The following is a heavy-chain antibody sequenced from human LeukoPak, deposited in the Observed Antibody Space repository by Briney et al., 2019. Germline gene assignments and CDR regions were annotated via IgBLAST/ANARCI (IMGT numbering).Heavy chain of an antibody. J-gene: IGHJ4*02. Sequence: GGSLRLSCAASGFTVSSNYMSWVRQAPGKGLEWVSVIYSGGSTYYADSVKGRFTISRDNSKNTLYLQMNSLRAEDTAVYYCAKDGPGDFWSGYYTDYWGQGTLVTVSS. CDR3: AKDGPGDFWSGYYTDY. V-gene: IGHV3-66*01. CDR2: IYSGGST. CDR1: GFTVSSNY. D-gene: IGHD3-3*01.